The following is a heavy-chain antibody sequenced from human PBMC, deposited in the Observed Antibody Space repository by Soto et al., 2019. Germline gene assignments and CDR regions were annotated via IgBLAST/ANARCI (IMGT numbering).Heavy chain of an antibody. CDR2: IYHSGST. CDR3: ARAGPISPTLIVVVVAASNDAFDI. Sequence: SETLSLTCAVSGYSISSGYYWGWIRQPPGKGLEWIGSIYHSGSTYYNPSLKSRVTISVDTSKNQFSLKLSSVTAADTAVYYCARAGPISPTLIVVVVAASNDAFDIWGQGTMVTVSS. CDR1: GYSISSGYY. J-gene: IGHJ3*02. D-gene: IGHD2-15*01. V-gene: IGHV4-38-2*01.